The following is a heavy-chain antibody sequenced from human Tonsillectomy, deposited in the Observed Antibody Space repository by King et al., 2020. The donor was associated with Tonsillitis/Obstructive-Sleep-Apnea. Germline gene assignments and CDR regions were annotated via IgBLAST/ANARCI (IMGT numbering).Heavy chain of an antibody. CDR3: AREGRYYYDSSGSYQYYFDY. D-gene: IGHD3-22*01. J-gene: IGHJ4*02. V-gene: IGHV4-31*03. CDR1: GGSISSGGYY. Sequence: VQLQESGPGLVKPSQTLSLTCTVSGGSISSGGYYWSWIRQHPGKGLEWIGYIYYSGSTYYNPSLKSRVTISVDTAKNQFSLKLSSVTAADTAVYYCAREGRYYYDSSGSYQYYFDYWGQGTLVTVSS. CDR2: IYYSGST.